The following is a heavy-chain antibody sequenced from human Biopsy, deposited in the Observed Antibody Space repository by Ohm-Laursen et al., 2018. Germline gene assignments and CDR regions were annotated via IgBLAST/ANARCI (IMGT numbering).Heavy chain of an antibody. CDR2: IDPKSGGT. J-gene: IGHJ5*01. V-gene: IGHV1-2*02. D-gene: IGHD3-3*01. CDR3: ARELGDFWGGRQFDF. Sequence: GASVKVSCKASGYTFTGYHVHWVRQAPGHGLEWMGWIDPKSGGTNYAQKFQGRVTMTRDTSISTTYMELRRLTSDDTAVFYCARELGDFWGGRQFDFWGQGTLVTVSS. CDR1: GYTFTGYH.